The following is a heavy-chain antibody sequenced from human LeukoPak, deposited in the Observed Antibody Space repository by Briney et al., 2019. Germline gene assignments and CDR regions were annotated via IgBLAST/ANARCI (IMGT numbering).Heavy chain of an antibody. CDR2: IIPILGIA. CDR3: ARDSSDYYDSSGYHHT. J-gene: IGHJ5*02. Sequence: SVKVSCKASGGTFSSYAISWVRQAPGQGLEWMGRIIPILGIANYAQKFQGRVTITADKSTSTAYMELSSLRSEDTAVYYCARDSSDYYDSSGYHHTWGQGTLVTVSS. V-gene: IGHV1-69*04. CDR1: GGTFSSYA. D-gene: IGHD3-22*01.